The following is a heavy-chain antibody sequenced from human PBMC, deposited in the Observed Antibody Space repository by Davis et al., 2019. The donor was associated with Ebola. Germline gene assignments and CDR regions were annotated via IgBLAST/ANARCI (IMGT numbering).Heavy chain of an antibody. V-gene: IGHV3-30-3*01. CDR1: GFTFSSYA. D-gene: IGHD1-26*01. CDR2: ISYDGSNK. J-gene: IGHJ6*03. Sequence: GESLKISCAASGFTFSSYAMHWVRQAPGKGLEWVAVISYDGSNKYYADSVKGRFTISRDNSKNTLYLQMNSLRAEDTAVYYCARGGSYHMDVWGKGTTVTVSS. CDR3: ARGGSYHMDV.